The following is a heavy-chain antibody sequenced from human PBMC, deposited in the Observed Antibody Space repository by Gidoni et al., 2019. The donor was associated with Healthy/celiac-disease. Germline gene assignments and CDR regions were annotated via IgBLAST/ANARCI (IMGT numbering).Heavy chain of an antibody. CDR3: ARDWGSGSYSDDY. D-gene: IGHD1-26*01. CDR2: ISYDGSNK. J-gene: IGHJ4*02. CDR1: GFTFSSYA. Sequence: RSLRLSCAASGFTFSSYAMHWVRQAPGKGLEWVAVISYDGSNKYYADSVKGRFTISRDNSKNTLYLQMNSLRAEDTAVYYCARDWGSGSYSDDYWGQGTLVTVSS. V-gene: IGHV3-30-3*01.